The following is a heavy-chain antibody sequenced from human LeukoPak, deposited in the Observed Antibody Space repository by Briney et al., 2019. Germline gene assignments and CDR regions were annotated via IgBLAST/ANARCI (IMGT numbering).Heavy chain of an antibody. J-gene: IGHJ3*02. CDR1: GGSFSGYY. CDR3: ARGLYCSSTSCYNAFDI. CDR2: INLSGST. V-gene: IGHV4-34*01. D-gene: IGHD2-2*02. Sequence: SETLSLTCAVYGGSFSGYYWSWIRQPPGKGLEWIGEINLSGSTNYNPSLKSRVTISVDTSKNQFSLKLSSVTAADTAVYYCARGLYCSSTSCYNAFDIWGQGTMVTVSS.